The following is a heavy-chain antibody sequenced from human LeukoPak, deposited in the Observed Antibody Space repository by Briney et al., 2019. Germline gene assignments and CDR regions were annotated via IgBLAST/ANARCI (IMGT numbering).Heavy chain of an antibody. CDR2: IKQDGSKK. Sequence: PGGSLRLSCAASGFTFSSYWMTWVRQAPGKGLEWVANIKQDGSKKNYVDSVKGRFTISRDNAKNSLYLQMNSLRAEDTAVYYCARDADTSEFFSWLDLWGQGTLVTVSS. D-gene: IGHD3-22*01. CDR1: GFTFSSYW. J-gene: IGHJ5*02. V-gene: IGHV3-7*03. CDR3: ARDADTSEFFSWLDL.